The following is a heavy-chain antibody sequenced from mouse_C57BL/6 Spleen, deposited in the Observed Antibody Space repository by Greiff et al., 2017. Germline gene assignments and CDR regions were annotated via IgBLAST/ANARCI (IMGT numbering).Heavy chain of an antibody. J-gene: IGHJ2*01. CDR3: ARQYDYDWGHFDY. CDR2: INPNNGGT. V-gene: IGHV1-22*01. Sequence: VQLQQSGPELVQPGASVKMSCKASGYTFTDYNMHWVKQSHGKSLVWIGYINPNNGGTSYNQKFKGKATLTVNKSSSTAYMELRSLTSEDSAVYDCARQYDYDWGHFDYWGQGTTLTVSS. CDR1: GYTFTDYN. D-gene: IGHD2-4*01.